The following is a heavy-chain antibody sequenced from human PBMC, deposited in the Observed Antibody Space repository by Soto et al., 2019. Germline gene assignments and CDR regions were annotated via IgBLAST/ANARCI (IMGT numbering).Heavy chain of an antibody. D-gene: IGHD1-26*01. J-gene: IGHJ4*02. CDR2: ISSNGGST. V-gene: IGHV3-64*01. Sequence: EVQLVESGGGLVQHGGSLRLSCAASGFTFSNYAMHWVRQAPGKGLEYVSAISSNGGSTYYANSVKGRFTISRDNSKNTLYLQMGSLRAEDMAVYYCARGGSDFDYWGQGTLVTVSS. CDR3: ARGGSDFDY. CDR1: GFTFSNYA.